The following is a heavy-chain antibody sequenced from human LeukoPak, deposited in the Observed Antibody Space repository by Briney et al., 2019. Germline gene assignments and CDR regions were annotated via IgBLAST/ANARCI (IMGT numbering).Heavy chain of an antibody. CDR1: GYTFTSYG. Sequence: SVKVSCKASGYTFTSYGISWVRQAPGQGLEWMGGIIPILGIANYAQKFQGRVTITADKSTSTAYMELSSLRSEDTAVYYCARELPVGALDYWGQGTLVTVSS. CDR3: ARELPVGALDY. CDR2: IIPILGIA. J-gene: IGHJ4*02. V-gene: IGHV1-69*10. D-gene: IGHD1-26*01.